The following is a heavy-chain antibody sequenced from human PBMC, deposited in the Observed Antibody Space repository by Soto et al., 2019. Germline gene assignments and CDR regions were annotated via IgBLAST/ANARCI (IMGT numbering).Heavy chain of an antibody. CDR2: IIPIFGTA. D-gene: IGHD2-15*01. J-gene: IGHJ4*02. V-gene: IGHV1-69*01. CDR3: ARSPKAATNFDY. CDR1: GGTFSSYA. Sequence: QVQLVQSGAEVKKPGSSVKVSCKASGGTFSSYAISWVRQAPGQGLEWMGGIIPIFGTANYAQKFQGRVTITADESTSTSYMELSSMRSEDTAVYYCARSPKAATNFDYWGQGTLVTVSS.